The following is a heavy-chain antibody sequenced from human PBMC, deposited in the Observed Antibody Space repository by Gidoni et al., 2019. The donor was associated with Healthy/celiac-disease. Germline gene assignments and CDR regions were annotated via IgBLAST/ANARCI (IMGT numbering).Heavy chain of an antibody. Sequence: VQPGRSLRLSCAASGFTFSSYGMHWVRQAPGKGKEWVAVIWYDGSNKYYADSVKGRFTISRDNSKNTLYLQMNSLRAEDTAVYYCARDPALIRGWYPIYYYYYGMDVWGQGTTVTVSS. D-gene: IGHD6-19*01. J-gene: IGHJ6*02. V-gene: IGHV3-33*01. CDR3: ARDPALIRGWYPIYYYYYGMDV. CDR1: GFTFSSYG. CDR2: IWYDGSNK.